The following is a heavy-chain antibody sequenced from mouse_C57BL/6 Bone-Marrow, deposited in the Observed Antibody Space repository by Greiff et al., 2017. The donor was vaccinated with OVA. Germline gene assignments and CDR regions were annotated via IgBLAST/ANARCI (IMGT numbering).Heavy chain of an antibody. CDR2: INPNYGTT. D-gene: IGHD1-1*01. Sequence: EVKLMESGPELVKPGASVKISCKASGYSFTDYNMNWVKQSNGKSLEWIGVINPNYGTTSYNQKFKGKATLTVDQSSSTAYMQLNSLTSEDSAVYYCARYYGSSYPGYFDVWGTGTTVTVSS. CDR1: GYSFTDYN. V-gene: IGHV1-39*01. J-gene: IGHJ1*03. CDR3: ARYYGSSYPGYFDV.